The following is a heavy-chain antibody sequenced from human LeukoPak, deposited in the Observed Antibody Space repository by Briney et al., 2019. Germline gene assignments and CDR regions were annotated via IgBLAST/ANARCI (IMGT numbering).Heavy chain of an antibody. CDR3: ARANGGGLDY. CDR1: GYTFSTYY. CDR2: IHPTDGST. J-gene: IGHJ4*02. D-gene: IGHD3-10*01. V-gene: IGHV1-46*01. Sequence: ASVKVSCKXSGYTFSTYYMHWVRQAPGQGLEWLGIIHPTDGSTSYTQKIQGRVTMTRDTATGTVYLELSSLRSEDTAVYWCARANGGGLDYWGQGTLITVSS.